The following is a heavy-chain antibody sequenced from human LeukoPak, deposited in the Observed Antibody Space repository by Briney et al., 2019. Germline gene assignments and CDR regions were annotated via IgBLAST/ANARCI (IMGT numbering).Heavy chain of an antibody. CDR3: ARDKRDYYYDSSGYSGY. CDR2: IYHSVST. Sequence: SETLSLTCTVSGGSISSGGYYWSWIRQPPGKGLEWIGYIYHSVSTYYDPSLKSRVTISVDRSKNQFSLKLSSVTAADTAVYYCARDKRDYYYDSSGYSGYWGQGTLVTVSS. J-gene: IGHJ4*02. V-gene: IGHV4-30-2*01. D-gene: IGHD3-22*01. CDR1: GGSISSGGYY.